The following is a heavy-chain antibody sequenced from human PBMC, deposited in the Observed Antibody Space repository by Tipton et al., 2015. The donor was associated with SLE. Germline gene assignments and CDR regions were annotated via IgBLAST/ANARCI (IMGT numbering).Heavy chain of an antibody. CDR3: ATDRRIVVVPAAMDYNWFDP. D-gene: IGHD2-2*01. V-gene: IGHV4-59*01. J-gene: IGHJ5*02. CDR1: GGSINSYY. CDR2: VYYGGST. Sequence: TLSLTCSVSGGSINSYYWNWIRQPPGKGLEWIGYVYYGGSTNYNPSLKSRVTISLDTSKNQFSLQLSSVTAADTAVYYCATDRRIVVVPAAMDYNWFDPWGHGTLVTISS.